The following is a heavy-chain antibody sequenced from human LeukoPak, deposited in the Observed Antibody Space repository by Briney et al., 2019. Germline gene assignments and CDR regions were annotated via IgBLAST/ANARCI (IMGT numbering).Heavy chain of an antibody. D-gene: IGHD3-3*01. CDR2: IYYSGST. CDR1: GGSISSYY. V-gene: IGHV4-59*01. CDR3: ARDFSGQDAFDI. Sequence: PSETLSLTCTVSGGSISSYYWSLIRQPPGKGLEWIGYIYYSGSTNYNPSLKSRVTISVDTSKNQFSLKLSSVTAADTAVYYCARDFSGQDAFDIWGQGTMVTVSS. J-gene: IGHJ3*02.